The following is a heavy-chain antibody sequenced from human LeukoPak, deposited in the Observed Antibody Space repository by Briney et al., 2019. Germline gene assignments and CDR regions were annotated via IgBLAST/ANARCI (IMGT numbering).Heavy chain of an antibody. J-gene: IGHJ4*02. D-gene: IGHD1-26*01. CDR3: ARHPSGSSFDY. CDR2: IHYTGST. Sequence: SETLSLISSVSGGSIRSSSHYWGWIRQPPGKGLEGIGTIHYTGSTYYTPSLKSRVTVSVDTSNNQFSLKVSSVTAADTAVYYCARHPSGSSFDYWGQGTLVAVSS. V-gene: IGHV4-39*01. CDR1: GGSIRSSSHY.